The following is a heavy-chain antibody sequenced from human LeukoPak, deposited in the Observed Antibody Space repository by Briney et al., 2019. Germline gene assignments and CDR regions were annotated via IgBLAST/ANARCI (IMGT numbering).Heavy chain of an antibody. J-gene: IGHJ5*02. CDR2: ISYDGSNK. V-gene: IGHV3-30-3*01. CDR1: EFTFSAYW. CDR3: ARDREYSGYDGLFS. Sequence: GGSLRLSCAASEFTFSAYWMHWVRQAPGKGLEWVAVISYDGSNKYYADSVKGRFTISRDNSKNTLYLQMNSLRAEDTAVYYCARDREYSGYDGLFSWGQGTLVTVSS. D-gene: IGHD5-12*01.